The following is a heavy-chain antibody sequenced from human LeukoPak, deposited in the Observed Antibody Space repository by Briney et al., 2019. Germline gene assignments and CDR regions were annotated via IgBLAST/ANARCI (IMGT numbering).Heavy chain of an antibody. Sequence: GGSLRLSCAASGFTFSNYAMGWVRQAPGKGLEWVSSIRGSGGNTYYADSVKGRFTISRDDSKNTLFLQMNSLRAEDTAVYYCAKMGGSSGSFPFDYWGQGTLVTVSS. CDR2: IRGSGGNT. V-gene: IGHV3-23*01. CDR3: AKMGGSSGSFPFDY. CDR1: GFTFSNYA. D-gene: IGHD6-19*01. J-gene: IGHJ4*02.